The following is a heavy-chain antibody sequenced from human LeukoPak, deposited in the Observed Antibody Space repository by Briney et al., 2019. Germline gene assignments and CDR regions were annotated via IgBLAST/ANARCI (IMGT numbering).Heavy chain of an antibody. D-gene: IGHD2-2*01. Sequence: PGRSLRLSCAASGFTFDDYAMHWVRQAPGKGLEWVSGISWNSGSIGYADSVKGRFTISRDNAKNSLYLQMDSLRAEDTALYYCAKGPCSSTSCSPFDYWGQGTLVTVSS. V-gene: IGHV3-9*01. CDR3: AKGPCSSTSCSPFDY. CDR1: GFTFDDYA. J-gene: IGHJ4*02. CDR2: ISWNSGSI.